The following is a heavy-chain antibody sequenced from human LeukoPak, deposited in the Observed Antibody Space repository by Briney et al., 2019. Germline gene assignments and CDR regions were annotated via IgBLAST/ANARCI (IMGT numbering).Heavy chain of an antibody. CDR3: ARGSSGHYFGY. J-gene: IGHJ4*02. Sequence: PSETLSLTCAVYGGSFSGYYWSWIRQPPGKGLEWIGEINHSGSTNYNPSLKGRVTISVDTSKNQFSLKLSSVTAADTAVYYCARGSSGHYFGYWGQGTLVTVSS. D-gene: IGHD6-19*01. CDR2: INHSGST. V-gene: IGHV4-34*01. CDR1: GGSFSGYY.